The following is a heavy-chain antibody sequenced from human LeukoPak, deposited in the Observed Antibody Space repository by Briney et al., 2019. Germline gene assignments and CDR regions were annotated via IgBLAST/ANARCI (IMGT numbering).Heavy chain of an antibody. CDR3: ARDGLRGYTYGRNYSYFYYLDV. CDR1: GYTFVAYY. D-gene: IGHD5-18*01. V-gene: IGHV1-2*02. CDR2: MNPYSGGT. J-gene: IGHJ6*03. Sequence: ASVKVSCNTSGYTFVAYYMHWVRQAPGQGLEWMGWMNPYSGGTNYAQKFQGRVTMTRDTSINTAYMKVSRLRSDDTAVYYCARDGLRGYTYGRNYSYFYYLDVWGKGTTVTISS.